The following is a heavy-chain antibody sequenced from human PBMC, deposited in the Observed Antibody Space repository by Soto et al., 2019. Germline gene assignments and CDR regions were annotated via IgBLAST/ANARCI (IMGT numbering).Heavy chain of an antibody. CDR3: ALRSMAVVPEY. CDR1: GDSISSYY. Sequence: QVQLQESGPGLVKPSETLSLTCAVSGDSISSYYCMWIRHPPGKGLESIGYLYYGRSANDNPSLKSRVTLSVDTSTNQCSLTLISITAADTAVYYCALRSMAVVPEYWGQGTLVTVSS. J-gene: IGHJ4*02. V-gene: IGHV4-59*01. CDR2: LYYGRSA. D-gene: IGHD3-22*01.